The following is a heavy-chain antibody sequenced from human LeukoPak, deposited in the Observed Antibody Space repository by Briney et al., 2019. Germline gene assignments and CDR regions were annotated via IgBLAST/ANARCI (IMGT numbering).Heavy chain of an antibody. CDR1: EYTFSSYS. V-gene: IGHV1-3*01. Sequence: ASVKVSCKAFEYTFSSYSIHWVRQAPGLGLEWMGWINAGKGNTKYSQNLQGRVTVTGDTSASTAYMELSSLTSEDTAVYYCARGSCSSTSCFMDVWGQGTTVTVSS. CDR2: INAGKGNT. J-gene: IGHJ6*02. CDR3: ARGSCSSTSCFMDV. D-gene: IGHD2-2*01.